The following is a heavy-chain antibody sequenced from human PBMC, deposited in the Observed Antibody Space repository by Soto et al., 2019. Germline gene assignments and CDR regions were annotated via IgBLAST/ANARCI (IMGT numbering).Heavy chain of an antibody. CDR3: ARDKRVAVAGTLVY. CDR2: ISYDGSNK. J-gene: IGHJ4*02. V-gene: IGHV3-30-3*01. CDR1: GFTFSSYA. D-gene: IGHD6-19*01. Sequence: GGSLRLSCAASGFTFSSYAMHWVRQAPGKGLEWVAVISYDGSNKYYADSVKGRFTISRDNSKNTLYLQMNSLRAEDTAVYYCARDKRVAVAGTLVYWGQGTLVTVSS.